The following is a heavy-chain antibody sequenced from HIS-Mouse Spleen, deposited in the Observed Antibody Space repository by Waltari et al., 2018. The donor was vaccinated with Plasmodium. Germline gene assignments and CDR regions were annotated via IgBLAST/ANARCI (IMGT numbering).Heavy chain of an antibody. Sequence: EVQLVESGGGLVQPGGSLRLSCAASGFTFGSYSMHWVRQAPGKGLEWVSYISSSSSTIYYADSVKGRFTISRDNAKNSLYLQMNSLRAEDTAVYYCAREQRLWFDPWGQGTLVTVSS. CDR1: GFTFGSYS. CDR3: AREQRLWFDP. CDR2: ISSSSSTI. D-gene: IGHD6-25*01. V-gene: IGHV3-48*01. J-gene: IGHJ5*02.